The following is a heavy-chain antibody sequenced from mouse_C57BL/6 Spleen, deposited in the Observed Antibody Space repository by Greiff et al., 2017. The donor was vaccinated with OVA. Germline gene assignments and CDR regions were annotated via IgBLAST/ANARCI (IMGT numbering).Heavy chain of an antibody. J-gene: IGHJ2*01. CDR3: AKRCTSGHPFAY. CDR1: GYTFTSYW. CDR2: IYPNSGST. Sequence: QVQLQQSGAELVKPGASVKLSCKASGYTFTSYWIHWVKQRPGQGLEWIGMIYPNSGSTNYNEKFKSKATLTVDKSSSTAYMQLSSLTSEDSAVYYCAKRCTSGHPFAYWGQGTTLTVSS. V-gene: IGHV1-64*01. D-gene: IGHD3-2*02.